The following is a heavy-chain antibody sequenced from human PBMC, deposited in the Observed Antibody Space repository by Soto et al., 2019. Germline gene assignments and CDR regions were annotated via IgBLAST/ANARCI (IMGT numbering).Heavy chain of an antibody. D-gene: IGHD5-18*01. V-gene: IGHV1-18*04. J-gene: IGHJ6*02. CDR2: ISAYNGNT. Sequence: ASVKVSCKASGYTFTSYGISRVRQAPGQGLEWMGWISAYNGNTNYAQKLQGRVTMTTDTSTSTAYMELRSLRSDDTAVYYCARDFAYTGYSYGYDYYYGMDVWGQGTTVTVSS. CDR3: ARDFAYTGYSYGYDYYYGMDV. CDR1: GYTFTSYG.